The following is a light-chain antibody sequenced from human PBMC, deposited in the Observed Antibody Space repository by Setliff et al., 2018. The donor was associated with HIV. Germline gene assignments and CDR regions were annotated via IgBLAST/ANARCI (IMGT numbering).Light chain of an antibody. J-gene: IGLJ2*01. V-gene: IGLV2-14*01. CDR1: SSDVGGYNY. CDR2: EVI. Sequence: ALTQPASVSGSPGQSITISCTGTSSDVGGYNYVSWYQQHPGKAPKLMIYEVIKRPSGVSNRFSGSKSGNTASLTISGLQAEDEADYYCSSYTTSSTVVFGGGTKGTVL. CDR3: SSYTTSSTVV.